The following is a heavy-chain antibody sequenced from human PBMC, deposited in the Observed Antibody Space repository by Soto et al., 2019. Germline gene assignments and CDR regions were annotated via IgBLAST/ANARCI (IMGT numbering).Heavy chain of an antibody. CDR1: GFTFSSYS. D-gene: IGHD4-17*01. J-gene: IGHJ4*02. V-gene: IGHV3-21*01. CDR3: ARALNTVTQPSY. CDR2: ISSSSSYI. Sequence: EVQLVESGGGLVKPGGSLRLSCAASGFTFSSYSMNWVRQAPGKGLEWVSSISSSSSYIYYADSVKGRFTISRDNAKNSLYLQMNSLRAEDTAVYYCARALNTVTQPSYWGQGTLVTVSS.